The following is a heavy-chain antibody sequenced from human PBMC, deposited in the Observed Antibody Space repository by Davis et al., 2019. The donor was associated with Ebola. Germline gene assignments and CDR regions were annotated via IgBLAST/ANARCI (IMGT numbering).Heavy chain of an antibody. V-gene: IGHV4-59*12. CDR3: ARGLGEVDYYYGMDV. CDR2: FYHSGGT. J-gene: IGHJ6*04. Sequence: MPSETLSLTCTVSGGSISNYYWNWIRQSPGKGLEWIGYFYHSGGTNYNPSLKSRVTISIDTSKNHFSLKLTSVTAADTAVYYCARGLGEVDYYYGMDVWGKGTTVTVSS. D-gene: IGHD1-26*01. CDR1: GGSISNYY.